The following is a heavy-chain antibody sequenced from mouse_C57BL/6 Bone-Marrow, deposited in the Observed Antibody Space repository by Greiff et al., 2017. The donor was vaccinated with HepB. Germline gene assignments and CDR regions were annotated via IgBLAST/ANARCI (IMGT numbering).Heavy chain of an antibody. Sequence: VQLQQSGAELVRPGASVKLSCTASGFNIKDDYMHWVKQRPEQGLEWIGWIDPENGDTEYASKFQGKATITADTSSNTAYLQLSRLTSEDTAVYYCTTYYGSSYYFDYWGQGTTLTVSS. J-gene: IGHJ2*01. CDR3: TTYYGSSYYFDY. D-gene: IGHD1-1*01. CDR2: IDPENGDT. V-gene: IGHV14-4*01. CDR1: GFNIKDDY.